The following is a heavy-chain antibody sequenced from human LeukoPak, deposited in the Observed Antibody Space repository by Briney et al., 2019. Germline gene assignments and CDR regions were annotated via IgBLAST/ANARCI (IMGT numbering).Heavy chain of an antibody. CDR2: IWYDGSDK. CDR3: ARAIYCGGDCYPPPDY. D-gene: IGHD2-21*02. V-gene: IGHV3-33*01. CDR1: GFTFYSYG. J-gene: IGHJ4*02. Sequence: PGGSLRLSCAASGFTFYSYGMHWVRQAPGKGLEWVAVIWYDGSDKYYADSVKGRLTISRDNSKNTLYLQMDSLRAEDTAVYYCARAIYCGGDCYPPPDYWGQGTLVTVSS.